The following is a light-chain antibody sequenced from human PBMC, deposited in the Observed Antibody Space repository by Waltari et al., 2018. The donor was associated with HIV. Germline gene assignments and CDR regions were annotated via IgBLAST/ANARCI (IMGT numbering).Light chain of an antibody. J-gene: IGLJ1*01. CDR2: DVN. Sequence: QSALTQPPSVSGSPGQSVTISCTGSSSDVGKYDFVSWYQQTPGQAPHLILYDVNTRPSGVSLLFSGSKAGNAASLTISGLQAEDEANYYCCSYAGGPFVFGSGT. CDR3: CSYAGGPFV. V-gene: IGLV2-23*02. CDR1: SSDVGKYDF.